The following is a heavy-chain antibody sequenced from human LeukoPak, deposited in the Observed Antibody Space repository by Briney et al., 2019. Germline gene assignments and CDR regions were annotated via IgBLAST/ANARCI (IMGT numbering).Heavy chain of an antibody. Sequence: GGSLRLSCIGSEFTFRSYAMNWVRQAPGKGLEWVSAIGGSGGSTYYADSVEGRFTISRDSSKNTLYLQMNSLRAEDTAVYYCTKRGAEVGTTIAPGDYWGQGSLVTVSS. CDR2: IGGSGGST. J-gene: IGHJ4*02. CDR3: TKRGAEVGTTIAPGDY. V-gene: IGHV3-23*01. D-gene: IGHD1-26*01. CDR1: EFTFRSYA.